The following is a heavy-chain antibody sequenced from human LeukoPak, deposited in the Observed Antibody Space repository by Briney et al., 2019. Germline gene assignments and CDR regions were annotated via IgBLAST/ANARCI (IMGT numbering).Heavy chain of an antibody. J-gene: IGHJ4*02. V-gene: IGHV4-34*01. CDR3: ARNIPGTTYFDP. Sequence: SETLSLTCAVSGDSFSGYYWTWIRQPPGKGLEWIGEINHGGTTNYNPSLTSRVTISVHTSKNQFSLNLTSVTAADTAIYYCARNIPGTTYFDPWGQGTLVTVSS. D-gene: IGHD1-14*01. CDR2: INHGGTT. CDR1: GDSFSGYY.